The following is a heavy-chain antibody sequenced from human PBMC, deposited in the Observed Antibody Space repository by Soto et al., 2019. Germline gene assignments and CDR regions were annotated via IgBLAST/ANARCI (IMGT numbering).Heavy chain of an antibody. D-gene: IGHD3-22*01. J-gene: IGHJ6*02. V-gene: IGHV1-2*04. CDR1: GYTFTGYY. Sequence: ASVKVSCKASGYTFTGYYMHWVRQAPGQGFEWMGWINPNSGGTNYAQKFQGWVTMTRDTSISTAYMELSRLRSDDTAVYYCARDRGYYYDSSGYSDRVYYYYGMDVWGQGTTVTVS. CDR2: INPNSGGT. CDR3: ARDRGYYYDSSGYSDRVYYYYGMDV.